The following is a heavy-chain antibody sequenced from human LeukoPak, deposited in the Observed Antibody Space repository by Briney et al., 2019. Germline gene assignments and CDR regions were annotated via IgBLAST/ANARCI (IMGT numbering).Heavy chain of an antibody. J-gene: IGHJ6*03. CDR3: ARGPYSSSWYVPSYYHYYMDV. D-gene: IGHD6-13*01. CDR2: IYTSGST. Sequence: SETLSLTCTVSGGSISSGSYYWSWIRQPAGKGLEWIGRIYTSGSTNYNPSLKSRVTISVDTSKNQFSLKLSSVTAADTAVYYCARGPYSSSWYVPSYYHYYMDVWGKGTTVTASS. CDR1: GGSISSGSYY. V-gene: IGHV4-61*02.